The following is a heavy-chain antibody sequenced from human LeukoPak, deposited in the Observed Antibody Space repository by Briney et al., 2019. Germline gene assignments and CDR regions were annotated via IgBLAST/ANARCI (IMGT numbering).Heavy chain of an antibody. CDR3: ASRTVYYYYGMDV. D-gene: IGHD4-11*01. J-gene: IGHJ6*02. Sequence: SETLSLTCTVSGGSISSSSYFWGWIRQPPGKGLEWIGSIFYSGSTYYNPSLESRVTISVDTSKNQFSLKLSSVTAADTAVYYCASRTVYYYYGMDVWGQGTTVTVSS. V-gene: IGHV4-39*01. CDR1: GGSISSSSYF. CDR2: IFYSGST.